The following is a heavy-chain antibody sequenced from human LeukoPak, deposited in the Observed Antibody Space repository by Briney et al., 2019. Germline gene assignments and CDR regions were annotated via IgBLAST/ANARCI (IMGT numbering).Heavy chain of an antibody. D-gene: IGHD6-19*01. CDR1: GDRVSSNSAT. J-gene: IGHJ4*02. Sequence: SQTLSLTCAISGDRVSSNSATWNWIRQSPSRGLEWLGRTYYRSKWSNDYAVSVKSRITINPDTSKNQFSLQLNSVTPEDMAVYFCTREAVAGFNYWGQGTLVTVSS. V-gene: IGHV6-1*01. CDR3: TREAVAGFNY. CDR2: TYYRSKWSN.